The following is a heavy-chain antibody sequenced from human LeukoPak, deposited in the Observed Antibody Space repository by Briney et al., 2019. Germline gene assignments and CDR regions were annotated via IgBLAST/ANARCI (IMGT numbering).Heavy chain of an antibody. CDR3: ATYTPPGSYYKPPDY. D-gene: IGHD3-10*01. V-gene: IGHV1-2*02. Sequence: ASVKVSCKASGYTFTGYYMHWVRQAPGQGLEWMGWINPNSGGTNYAQKFQGRVTMTEDTSTDTAYMELSSLRSEDTAVYYCATYTPPGSYYKPPDYWGQGTLVTVSS. J-gene: IGHJ4*02. CDR2: INPNSGGT. CDR1: GYTFTGYY.